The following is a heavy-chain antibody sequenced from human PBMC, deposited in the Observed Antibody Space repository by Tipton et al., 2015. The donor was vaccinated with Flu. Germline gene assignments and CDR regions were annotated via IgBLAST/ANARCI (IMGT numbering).Heavy chain of an antibody. V-gene: IGHV4-39*01. CDR1: SGSIRSTNYF. Sequence: GLVKPSETLSLTCTVSSGSIRSTNYFCAWIRQPPGKRLELIGSIYPSGTPYYNPSLKSRVTISVDASKSQFSLKLRSVTAADTAVYYCARLSYYDVDLKNFCFDYWGQGALVTVSS. CDR3: ARLSYYDVDLKNFCFDY. D-gene: IGHD3-10*02. J-gene: IGHJ4*02. CDR2: IYPSGTP.